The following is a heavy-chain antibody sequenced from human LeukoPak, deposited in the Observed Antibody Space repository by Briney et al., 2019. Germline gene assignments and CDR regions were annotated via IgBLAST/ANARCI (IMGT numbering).Heavy chain of an antibody. CDR1: GFTLTSFY. CDR2: INPNTGGT. D-gene: IGHD5-18*01. J-gene: IGHJ4*02. Sequence: ASVKVSCKASGFTLTSFYMHWVRQAPGQGLEWMGRINPNTGGTDDAQKFQGRVTMTRDTSINTAYMELSRLRPDDTAVYYCARDRSGYSYGEPLDHWGQGTLVIVSS. V-gene: IGHV1-2*06. CDR3: ARDRSGYSYGEPLDH.